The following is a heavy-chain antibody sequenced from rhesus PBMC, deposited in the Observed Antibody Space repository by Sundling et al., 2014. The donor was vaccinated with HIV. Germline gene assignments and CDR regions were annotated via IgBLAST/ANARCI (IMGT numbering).Heavy chain of an antibody. D-gene: IGHD1-1*01. V-gene: IGHV4-165*02. Sequence: QLQLQESGPGLVKPSETLSVTCAVSGGSIRGSYWNWIRQPPGKGLEWIGYIGGSSGNTYYNPSFKSRVTISTDTSKNQFSLKVTSVTAADTAIYYCASKGLIWNYGLDSWGQGVVVTVSS. CDR2: IGGSSGNT. J-gene: IGHJ6*01. CDR1: GGSIRGSY. CDR3: ASKGLIWNYGLDS.